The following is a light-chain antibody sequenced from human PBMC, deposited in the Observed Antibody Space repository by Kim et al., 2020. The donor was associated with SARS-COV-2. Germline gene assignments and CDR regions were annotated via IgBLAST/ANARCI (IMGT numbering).Light chain of an antibody. V-gene: IGKV1-39*01. J-gene: IGKJ4*01. CDR3: QQSYSTLS. CDR1: QRIGSY. CDR2: SAS. Sequence: LSASVGARVTITCRASQRIGSYVNWYQQKPGKAPNLLIYSASTWQSGVPSRFRGIGSGTDFTLTISSLQPEDFATYYCQQSYSTLSFGGGTKLEI.